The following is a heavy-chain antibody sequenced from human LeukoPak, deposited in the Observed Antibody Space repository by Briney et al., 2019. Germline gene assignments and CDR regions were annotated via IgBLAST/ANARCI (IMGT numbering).Heavy chain of an antibody. J-gene: IGHJ4*02. V-gene: IGHV4-59*12. D-gene: IGHD3-9*01. CDR2: IYYSGST. CDR1: GGSISSYY. Sequence: SETLSLTCTVSGGSISSYYWSWIRQHPGKGLEWIGYIYYSGSTNYNPSLKSRVTISVDTSKNQFSLKLTSVTAADTAVYYCARPAILTGYSYWGQGILITVS. CDR3: ARPAILTGYSY.